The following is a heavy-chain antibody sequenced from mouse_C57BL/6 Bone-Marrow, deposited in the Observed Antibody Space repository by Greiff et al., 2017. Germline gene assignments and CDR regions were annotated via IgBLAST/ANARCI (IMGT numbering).Heavy chain of an antibody. V-gene: IGHV1-19*01. CDR3: ASPYGSSSYYYSMDD. CDR2: INPYNGGT. Sequence: VQLQQSGPVLVKPGASVKMSCKASGYTFTDYYMNWVKQSHGKSLEWIGVINPYNGGTSYNQKFKGKATLTVDKSSSTAYMALNSLTSADSAVYSCASPYGSSSYYYSMDDWGQGTSVTVSS. CDR1: GYTFTDYY. J-gene: IGHJ4*01. D-gene: IGHD1-1*01.